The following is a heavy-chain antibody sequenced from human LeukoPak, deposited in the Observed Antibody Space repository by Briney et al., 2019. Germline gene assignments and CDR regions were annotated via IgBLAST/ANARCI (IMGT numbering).Heavy chain of an antibody. Sequence: ASVKVSCKASGYTFTGYYMHWVRQAPGQGLEWMGWINPNSGGTNYAQEFQGRVTMTRDTSISTAYMELSRLRSDDTAVYYCARDKGYYYDYWGQGTLVTVSS. CDR1: GYTFTGYY. J-gene: IGHJ4*02. CDR2: INPNSGGT. CDR3: ARDKGYYYDY. V-gene: IGHV1-2*02. D-gene: IGHD3-22*01.